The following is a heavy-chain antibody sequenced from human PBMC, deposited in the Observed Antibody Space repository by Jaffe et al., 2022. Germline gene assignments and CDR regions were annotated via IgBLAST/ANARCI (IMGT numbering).Heavy chain of an antibody. D-gene: IGHD2-8*01. CDR3: AKELNGHFDY. V-gene: IGHV3-30*02. J-gene: IGHJ4*02. CDR1: GFTFSSYG. CDR2: IRYDGSNK. Sequence: QVQLVESGGGVVQPGGSLRLSCAASGFTFSSYGMHWVRQAPGKGLEWVAFIRYDGSNKYYADSVKGRFTISRDNSKNTLYLQMNSLRAEDTAVYYCAKELNGHFDYWGQGTLVTVSS.